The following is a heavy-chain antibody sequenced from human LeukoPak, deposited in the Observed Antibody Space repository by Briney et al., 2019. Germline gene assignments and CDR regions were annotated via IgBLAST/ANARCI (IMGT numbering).Heavy chain of an antibody. CDR1: GGSMSSSSHY. J-gene: IGHJ3*02. D-gene: IGHD4-17*01. CDR2: IYYSGGT. CDR3: ARNMTAVTRLDVFDI. V-gene: IGHV4-39*01. Sequence: SETLSLTCTVSGGSMSSSSHYWGWIRQSPGKGLEWIGSIYYSGGTYYNPSLKSRVTISVDTSKSQLSLELKSVTAADTAIYYCARNMTAVTRLDVFDIWGPGTMVTVSS.